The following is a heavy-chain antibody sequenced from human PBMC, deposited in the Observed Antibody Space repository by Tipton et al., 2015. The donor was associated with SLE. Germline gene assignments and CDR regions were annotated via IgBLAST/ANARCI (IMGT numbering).Heavy chain of an antibody. V-gene: IGHV4-39*07. D-gene: IGHD4-17*01. CDR3: AKDYNHDNADYN. CDR2: VYSGGNT. Sequence: TLSLTCTVSGGSISSSPYYWAWIRQPPGKGLEWSGTVYSGGNTYHIPSLKTRVTISVDTSRNQFSLKLSSVTVADTAVYYCAKDYNHDNADYNWGQGTLVIVSS. CDR1: GGSISSSPYY. J-gene: IGHJ4*02.